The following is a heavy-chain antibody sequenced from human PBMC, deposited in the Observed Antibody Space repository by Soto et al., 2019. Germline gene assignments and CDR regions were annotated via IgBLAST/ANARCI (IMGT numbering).Heavy chain of an antibody. CDR2: ISYDGSEK. D-gene: IGHD3-10*01. Sequence: GGSLRLSCAASGFIFSTFGMHWVRQTPGKGLEFVAAISYDGSEKDYADSVKGRFTISRDNSKNTLYLQMNSLRAEDTAVYYCVLWPPYYFDYWGQGTLVTVSS. CDR1: GFIFSTFG. J-gene: IGHJ4*02. CDR3: VLWPPYYFDY. V-gene: IGHV3-30*03.